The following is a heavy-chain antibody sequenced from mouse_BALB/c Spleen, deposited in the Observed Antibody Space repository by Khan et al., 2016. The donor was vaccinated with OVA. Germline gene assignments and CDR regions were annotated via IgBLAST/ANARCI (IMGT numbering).Heavy chain of an antibody. V-gene: IGHV1-20*02. J-gene: IGHJ2*01. D-gene: IGHD1-1*01. CDR1: GYSFTGYF. CDR3: ARKNGSDFDY. CDR2: INPHIGET. Sequence: DVQLQESGPELVKPGASVKISCKASGYSFTGYFMNWVMQSHGKSLEWIGRINPHIGETFYNQKFKDKATLTVDESSSTAHMELRSLASEDSAVYECARKNGSDFDYWGQGTTLTVSS.